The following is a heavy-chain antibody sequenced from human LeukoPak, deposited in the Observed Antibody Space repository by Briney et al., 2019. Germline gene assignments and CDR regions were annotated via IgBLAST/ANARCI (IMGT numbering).Heavy chain of an antibody. D-gene: IGHD6-13*01. J-gene: IGHJ4*02. V-gene: IGHV4-59*01. CDR3: AKLGSPRAY. CDR2: IYYFGST. Sequence: PSETLSLTCTVSGGSIDTYYWSWLRQPPGKGLEWIGYIYYFGSTDYDPSLKSRVTISVDTSKNQSSLSLRSVTAADTAVYYCAKLGSPRAYWGQGILVRVSS. CDR1: GGSIDTYY.